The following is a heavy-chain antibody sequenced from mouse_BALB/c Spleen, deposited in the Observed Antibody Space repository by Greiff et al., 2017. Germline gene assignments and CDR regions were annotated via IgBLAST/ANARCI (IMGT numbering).Heavy chain of an antibody. CDR3: ARSAMRYFDV. CDR1: GYTFTSYW. CDR2: INPSTGYT. Sequence: QVQLQQSGAELAKPGASVKMSCKASGYTFTSYWMHWVKQRPGQGLEWIGYINPSTGYTEYNQKFKDKATLTADKSSSTAYMQLSSLTSEDSAVYYCARSAMRYFDVWGAGTTVTVSS. V-gene: IGHV1-7*01. J-gene: IGHJ1*01.